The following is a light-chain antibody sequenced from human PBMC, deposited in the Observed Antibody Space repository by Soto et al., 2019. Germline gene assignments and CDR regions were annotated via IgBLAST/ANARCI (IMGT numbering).Light chain of an antibody. J-gene: IGKJ1*01. V-gene: IGKV4-1*01. CDR1: QSVHSNNDNF. Sequence: DIVLTQSPDSLAVSLGERATIRCEASQSVHSNNDNFLAWYQQRPGHPPKLLIYWASTRESGVPDRFSGSGSGTDFTLTISSLQAEDVAVYYCQQYHSFPWTFGRGTQVEIK. CDR2: WAS. CDR3: QQYHSFPWT.